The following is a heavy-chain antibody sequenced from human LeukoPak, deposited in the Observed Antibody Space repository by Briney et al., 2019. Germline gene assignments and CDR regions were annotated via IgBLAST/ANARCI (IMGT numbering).Heavy chain of an antibody. CDR2: ISGSGGST. V-gene: IGHV3-23*01. Sequence: GGTLRLSCAASGFTFSSYGMSWVRQAPGKGLEWVSAISGSGGSTYYADSVKGRFTISRDNSKNTLYLQMNSLRAEDTAVYYCAKDVGLSRLPTFDYWGQGTLVTVSS. D-gene: IGHD1-26*01. CDR3: AKDVGLSRLPTFDY. CDR1: GFTFSSYG. J-gene: IGHJ4*02.